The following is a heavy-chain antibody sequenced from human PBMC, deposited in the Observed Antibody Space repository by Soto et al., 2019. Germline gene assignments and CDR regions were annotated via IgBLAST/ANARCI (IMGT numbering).Heavy chain of an antibody. Sequence: PGGSLRLSCAASGFTFTRYSMNWVRQAPGKGLEWVSSISSTTNYVYYGDSMKGRFTISRDNAKNSLYLEMNSLRAEDTAVYYCARESEDLTSNFDYWGQGTLVTVSS. CDR1: GFTFTRYS. V-gene: IGHV3-21*06. J-gene: IGHJ4*02. CDR3: ARESEDLTSNFDY. CDR2: ISSTTNYV.